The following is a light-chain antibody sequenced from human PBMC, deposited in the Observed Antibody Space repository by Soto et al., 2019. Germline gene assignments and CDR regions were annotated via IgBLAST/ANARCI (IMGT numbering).Light chain of an antibody. J-gene: IGKJ1*01. Sequence: DIQMTQSPSTLSASIGDRVTITCRASQTISNWLAWYQQKPGKAPKVLIHDASRLESGVPSRFSGSGSGTEFTLTINILQPDDFAIYYCRQYDSQSTFGQGTKVDIK. CDR2: DAS. CDR3: RQYDSQST. CDR1: QTISNW. V-gene: IGKV1-5*01.